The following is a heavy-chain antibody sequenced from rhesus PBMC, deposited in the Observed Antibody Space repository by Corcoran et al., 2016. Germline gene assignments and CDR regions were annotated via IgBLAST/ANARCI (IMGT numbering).Heavy chain of an antibody. V-gene: IGHV4-93*02. CDR2: IYGSGWRT. CDR1: GGSISSSNW. Sequence: QVQLQESGPAVVKPSETLSLTCAVSGGSISSSNWWSWIRQSPGKGLEWIGGIYGSGWRTRDTHSLTRRFTISIGPSKNQFSLKLSSVTAADTAVYYCARRRAAVAAYFDYWGQGVLVTVSS. D-gene: IGHD4-29*01. J-gene: IGHJ4*01. CDR3: ARRRAAVAAYFDY.